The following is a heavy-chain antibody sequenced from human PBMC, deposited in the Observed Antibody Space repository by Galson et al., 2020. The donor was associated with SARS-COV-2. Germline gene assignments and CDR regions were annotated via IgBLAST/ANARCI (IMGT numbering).Heavy chain of an antibody. D-gene: IGHD3-3*01. CDR2: ISSDSSDI. Sequence: GESLKISCAASGFTFRSYSMNWVRQAPGKGLEWVSSISSDSSDIYYADSVKGRFTISRDNAKNSLYLQVDSLRAEDTAVYYCARQNEIIQKPKSLHPTQYYYYYMDVWGKGTTVTVSS. CDR1: GFTFRSYS. CDR3: ARQNEIIQKPKSLHPTQYYYYYMDV. J-gene: IGHJ6*03. V-gene: IGHV3-21*01.